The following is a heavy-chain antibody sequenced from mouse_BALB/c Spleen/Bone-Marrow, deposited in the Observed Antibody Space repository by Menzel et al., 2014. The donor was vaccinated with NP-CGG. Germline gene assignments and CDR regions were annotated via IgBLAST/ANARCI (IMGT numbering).Heavy chain of an antibody. CDR3: ARSGKGAMDY. CDR1: GYVFSTYW. V-gene: IGHV1-80*01. J-gene: IGHJ4*01. CDR2: IYPGDGDT. D-gene: IGHD2-1*01. Sequence: VKLQESGAELVRPGSSVKISCKASGYVFSTYWMNWVKQRPGQGLERIGQIYPGDGDTNYNGKFKDKVILTADKSSSTAYMQLSSLTSEDSAVYFCARSGKGAMDYWGQGTSVTVSS.